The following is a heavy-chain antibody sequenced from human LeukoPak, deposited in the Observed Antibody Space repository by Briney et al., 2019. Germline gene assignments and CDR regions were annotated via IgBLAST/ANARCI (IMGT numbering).Heavy chain of an antibody. CDR3: ARSIAAAGFDY. Sequence: SETLSLTCTVSGGSVSSGSYYWSWIRQPPGKGLEWIGYIYYSGSTNYNPSLKSRVTISVDTSKNQFSPKLSSVTAADTAVYYCARSIAAAGFDYWGQGTLVTVSS. CDR1: GGSVSSGSYY. V-gene: IGHV4-61*01. J-gene: IGHJ4*02. CDR2: IYYSGST. D-gene: IGHD6-13*01.